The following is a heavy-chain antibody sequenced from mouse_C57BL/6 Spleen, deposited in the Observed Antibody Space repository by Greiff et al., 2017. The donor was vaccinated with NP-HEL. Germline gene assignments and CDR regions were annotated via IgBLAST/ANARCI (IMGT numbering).Heavy chain of an antibody. CDR3: ARHDGNFPMDY. CDR1: GFTFSSYG. V-gene: IGHV5-6*01. Sequence: EVHLVESGGDLVKPGGSLKLSCAASGFTFSSYGMSWVRQTPDKRLEWVATISSGGSYTYYPDSVKGRFTISRDNAKNTLYLQMSSLKSEDTAMYYCARHDGNFPMDYWGQGTSVTVSS. D-gene: IGHD2-1*01. J-gene: IGHJ4*01. CDR2: ISSGGSYT.